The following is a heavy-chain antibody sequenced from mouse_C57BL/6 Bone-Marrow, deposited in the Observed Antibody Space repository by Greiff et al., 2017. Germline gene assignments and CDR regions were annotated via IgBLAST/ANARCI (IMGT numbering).Heavy chain of an antibody. Sequence: QVQLQQSGAELARPGASVKLSCKASGYTFTSYGISWVKQRTGQGLEWIGEIYPRRGNTYYNEKFKGKATLTADKSSSTAYMELRSLTSEDSAVYYCAGYYPWFAYWDQGTLITVSA. CDR2: IYPRRGNT. V-gene: IGHV1-81*01. D-gene: IGHD2-3*01. CDR1: GYTFTSYG. CDR3: AGYYPWFAY. J-gene: IGHJ3*01.